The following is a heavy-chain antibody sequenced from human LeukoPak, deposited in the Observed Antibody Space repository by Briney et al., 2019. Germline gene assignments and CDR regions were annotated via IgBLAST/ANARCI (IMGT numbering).Heavy chain of an antibody. V-gene: IGHV1-8*01. D-gene: IGHD3-9*01. Sequence: ASVKVSCKASGYTFTSYDINWVRQATGQGLEWMGWMNPNSGNTGYAQKFQGRVTMTRNTSISTAYMELSRLRSEDTAVYYCAREKIRYFDWLSYHYYYYYMDVWGKGTTVTISS. J-gene: IGHJ6*03. CDR3: AREKIRYFDWLSYHYYYYYMDV. CDR2: MNPNSGNT. CDR1: GYTFTSYD.